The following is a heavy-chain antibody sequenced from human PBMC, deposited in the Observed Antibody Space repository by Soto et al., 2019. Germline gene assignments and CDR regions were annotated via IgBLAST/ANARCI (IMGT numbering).Heavy chain of an antibody. V-gene: IGHV1-18*01. CDR1: GYTFTSYG. CDR3: AGDIRFVEWLLEFDY. D-gene: IGHD3-3*01. Sequence: QVQLVQPGAEVKKPGASVKISCKASGYTFTSYGLSWVRQTPGPGLEWMGWISAYNGNTHYAQKLQGRVTMTTDTSTSKVYMELRSLRSDDTAVYYCAGDIRFVEWLLEFDYWGQGTLVTVSS. CDR2: ISAYNGNT. J-gene: IGHJ4*02.